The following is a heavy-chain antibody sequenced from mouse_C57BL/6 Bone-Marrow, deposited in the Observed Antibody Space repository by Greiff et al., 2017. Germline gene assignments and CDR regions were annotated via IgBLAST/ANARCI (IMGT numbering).Heavy chain of an antibody. CDR2: ISSGSSTI. Sequence: DVKLVESGGGLVKPGGSLKLSCAASGFTFSDYGMHWVRQAPEKGLEWVAYISSGSSTIYYADTVKGRFPISRDNAKNTLFLQMTSLRSEDTAMYYCARSVLYAMDDWGQGTSVTVSS. V-gene: IGHV5-17*01. J-gene: IGHJ4*01. CDR1: GFTFSDYG. CDR3: ARSVLYAMDD.